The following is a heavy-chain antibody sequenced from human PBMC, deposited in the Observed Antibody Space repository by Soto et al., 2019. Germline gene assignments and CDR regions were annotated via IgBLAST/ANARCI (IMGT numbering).Heavy chain of an antibody. CDR2: ISSSISYT. Sequence: PGGSPRLSFAASEFTFSDYYMSWIRQAPGKGLEWVSFISSSISYTNYADSVKGRFTISRDNAKNSLYLQMNSLRAEDTAVYYCARGERAPDYWGQGTLVTVSS. CDR1: EFTFSDYY. CDR3: ARGERAPDY. V-gene: IGHV3-11*05. J-gene: IGHJ4*02.